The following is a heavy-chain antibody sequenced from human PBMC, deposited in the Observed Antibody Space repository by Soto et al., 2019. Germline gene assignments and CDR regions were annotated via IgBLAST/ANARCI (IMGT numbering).Heavy chain of an antibody. CDR3: AREASAVISLDY. V-gene: IGHV1-2*02. D-gene: IGHD6-19*01. CDR1: GYIFTAYS. Sequence: EASVKVSCKASGYIFTAYSMHWVRQAPGQGLEWVGWFNPNSGDTIYAQKFQGRVTLTGDTSISTAYMELYSLTSDDTAVYYCAREASAVISLDYWGQGTLVTVS. J-gene: IGHJ4*02. CDR2: FNPNSGDT.